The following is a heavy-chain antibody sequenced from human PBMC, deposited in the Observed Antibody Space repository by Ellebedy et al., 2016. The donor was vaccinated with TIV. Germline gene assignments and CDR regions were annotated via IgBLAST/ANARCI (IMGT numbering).Heavy chain of an antibody. V-gene: IGHV1-69*04. J-gene: IGHJ4*02. CDR1: GGTFSTYA. D-gene: IGHD2-8*01. CDR3: ARDDCTNGVCYADY. Sequence: SVKVSCKASGGTFSTYAISWVRQAPGQGLVWMGRILPILGITNYAQTFQGRVTITADKSTSTAYLELGSLRSEDTAVYYCARDDCTNGVCYADYWGQGTLVTVSS. CDR2: ILPILGIT.